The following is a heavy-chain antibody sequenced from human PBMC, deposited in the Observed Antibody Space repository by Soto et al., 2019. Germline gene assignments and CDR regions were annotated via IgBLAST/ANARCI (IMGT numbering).Heavy chain of an antibody. CDR1: GGSFSGYY. V-gene: IGHV4-34*01. CDR2: INHSGGT. J-gene: IGHJ6*04. Sequence: SETLSLTCAVYGGSFSGYYWTWIRQPPGKGLEWIGEINHSGGTNYNPSLKSRVIISVDTSNNLFSLQLSSVTAADTAVYYCAREPDVWGKGTTVTVSS. CDR3: AREPDV.